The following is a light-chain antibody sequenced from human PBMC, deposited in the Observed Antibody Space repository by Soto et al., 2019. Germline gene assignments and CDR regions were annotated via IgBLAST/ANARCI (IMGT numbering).Light chain of an antibody. CDR3: SSYTTSSTVV. V-gene: IGLV2-14*01. CDR2: DVD. CDR1: NSDVGGYNY. Sequence: QSVLTQPASISGSPGQSITISCTGTNSDVGGYNYVSWYQQYPGKAPKLMIYDVDNRPSGVSYRFSGSKSGKPASLTISGLQAEDEADYYCSSYTTSSTVVFGGGTKLTVL. J-gene: IGLJ2*01.